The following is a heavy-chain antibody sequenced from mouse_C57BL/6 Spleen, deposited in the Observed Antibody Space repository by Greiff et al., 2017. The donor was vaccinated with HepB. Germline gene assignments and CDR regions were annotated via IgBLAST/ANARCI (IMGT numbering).Heavy chain of an antibody. J-gene: IGHJ4*01. Sequence: EVQLQQSGPVLVKPGASVKMSCKASGYTFTDYYMNWVKQSHGKSLEWIGVINPYNGGTSYNQKFKGKATLTVDKSSSTAYMELNSLTSEDSAVYYCARGVYGYYYAMDYWGQGTSVTVSS. CDR2: INPYNGGT. CDR1: GYTFTDYY. D-gene: IGHD2-2*01. V-gene: IGHV1-19*01. CDR3: ARGVYGYYYAMDY.